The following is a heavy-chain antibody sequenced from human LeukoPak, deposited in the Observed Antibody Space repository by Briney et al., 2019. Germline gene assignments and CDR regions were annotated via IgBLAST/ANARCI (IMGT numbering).Heavy chain of an antibody. CDR1: GYTFTSYY. D-gene: IGHD2-2*01. CDR2: INPSGGST. V-gene: IGHV1-46*01. CDR3: ASVGYCSSTSCPESYYYMDV. J-gene: IGHJ6*03. Sequence: ASVKVSCKASGYTFTSYYKHWVRQAPGQGLEWMGIINPSGGSTSYAQKFQGRVTMTRDTSTSTVYMELSSLRSEDTAVYYCASVGYCSSTSCPESYYYMDVWGKGTTVTVSS.